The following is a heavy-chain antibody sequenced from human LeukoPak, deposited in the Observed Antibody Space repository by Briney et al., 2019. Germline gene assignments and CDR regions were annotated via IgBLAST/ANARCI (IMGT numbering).Heavy chain of an antibody. CDR2: IYYSGST. Sequence: SETLSLTCTVSGGSISGSSYYWGWIRQPPGKGLEWIGSIYYSGSTYYNPSLKSRVTISVDTSKNQFSLKLSSVTAADTAVYYCARVRGGYYDSSGYYTHPDAFDIWGQGTMVTVSS. V-gene: IGHV4-39*07. J-gene: IGHJ3*02. CDR3: ARVRGGYYDSSGYYTHPDAFDI. CDR1: GGSISGSSYY. D-gene: IGHD3-22*01.